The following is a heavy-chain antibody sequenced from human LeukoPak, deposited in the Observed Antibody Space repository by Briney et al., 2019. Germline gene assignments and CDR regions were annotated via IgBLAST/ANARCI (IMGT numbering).Heavy chain of an antibody. CDR1: GGSISSGSYY. J-gene: IGHJ5*02. D-gene: IGHD3-3*01. V-gene: IGHV4-61*02. CDR2: IYNSGST. Sequence: SETLSLTCTVSGGSISSGSYYWSWIRQPAGKGLEWIGRIYNSGSTNYNPSLKSRVTITVDTSKNQFALKLSSVTAADTAVYYCASATIFGVVTSWGQGTLVTVSS. CDR3: ASATIFGVVTS.